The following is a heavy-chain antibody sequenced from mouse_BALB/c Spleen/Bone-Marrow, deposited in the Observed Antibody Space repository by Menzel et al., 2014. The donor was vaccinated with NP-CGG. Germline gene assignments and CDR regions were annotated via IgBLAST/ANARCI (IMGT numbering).Heavy chain of an antibody. CDR1: GYTFTDYN. Sequence: VQLQQPGPELVKPGASVKISCKASGYTFTDYNMHWVKQNHGKSLEWIGCIYPYNGNTGYNQKFKSKATLTVDNSSSTAYMELRSLTSEDSAVYYCARGVYYDYDVWFADWGQGTLVTVSA. CDR3: ARGVYYDYDVWFAD. V-gene: IGHV1S29*02. CDR2: IYPYNGNT. J-gene: IGHJ3*01. D-gene: IGHD2-4*01.